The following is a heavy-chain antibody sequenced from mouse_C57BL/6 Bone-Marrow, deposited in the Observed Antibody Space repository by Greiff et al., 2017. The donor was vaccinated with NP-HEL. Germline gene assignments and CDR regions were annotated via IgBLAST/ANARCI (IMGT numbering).Heavy chain of an antibody. CDR3: AREGYEYYAMDY. CDR1: GYTFTSYG. Sequence: VKLMESGAELARPGASVKLSCKASGYTFTSYGISWVKQRTGQGLEWIGEIYPRSGNTYYNEKFKGKATLTADKSSSTAYMELRSLTSEDSAVYFCAREGYEYYAMDYWGQGTSVTVSS. D-gene: IGHD2-2*01. V-gene: IGHV1-81*01. J-gene: IGHJ4*01. CDR2: IYPRSGNT.